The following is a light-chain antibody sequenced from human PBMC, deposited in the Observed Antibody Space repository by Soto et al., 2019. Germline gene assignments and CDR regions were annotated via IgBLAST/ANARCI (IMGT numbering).Light chain of an antibody. V-gene: IGLV2-14*01. Sequence: QSVLTQPASVSGSPGQSITISCTGTSSDVGGYNFVSWYQHHPGKAPKLMIYEVSNRPSGASNRFSGSKSGNTASLTISGLQAEDEADYYCSSYTSSSTLVFGTGTKVTVL. CDR2: EVS. J-gene: IGLJ1*01. CDR1: SSDVGGYNF. CDR3: SSYTSSSTLV.